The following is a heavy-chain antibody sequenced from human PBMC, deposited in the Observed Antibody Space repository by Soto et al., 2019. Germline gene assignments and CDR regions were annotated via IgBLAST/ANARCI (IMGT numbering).Heavy chain of an antibody. D-gene: IGHD3-3*01. CDR1: GGSISSGGYY. J-gene: IGHJ6*02. CDR3: ARGGYDFWSGYYSGYYYGMDV. V-gene: IGHV4-31*03. Sequence: SETLSLTCTGSGGSISSGGYYWSWIRQDPGKGLEWIGYIYYSGSTYYNPSLKSRVTISVDTSKNQFSLKLSSVTAADTAVYYCARGGYDFWSGYYSGYYYGMDVWGQGTTVTVSS. CDR2: IYYSGST.